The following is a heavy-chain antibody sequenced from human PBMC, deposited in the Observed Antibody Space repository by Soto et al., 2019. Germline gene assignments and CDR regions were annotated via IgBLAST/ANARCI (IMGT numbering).Heavy chain of an antibody. CDR2: ISYDGSNK. CDR1: GFTFSSYG. D-gene: IGHD3-16*01. CDR3: GGVGFDY. Sequence: QVQLVESGGGVVQPGRSLRLSCAASGFTFSSYGMHWVRQATGKGLAWVAVISYDGSNKYYADSVKGRFTISRDNSKNPLYLQMNSLRAEDTAVYYCGGVGFDYWGQGTLVTVSS. V-gene: IGHV3-30*03. J-gene: IGHJ4*02.